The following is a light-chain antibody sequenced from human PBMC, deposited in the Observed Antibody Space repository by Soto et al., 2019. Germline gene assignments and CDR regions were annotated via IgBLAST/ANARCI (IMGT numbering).Light chain of an antibody. CDR3: SSYTSSSTLGV. CDR2: DVS. J-gene: IGLJ1*01. CDR1: SSDVGGYNY. V-gene: IGLV2-14*01. Sequence: QSALTQPASVSGSPGQSITISCTGTSSDVGGYNYVSWCQQHPGKAPKLMIYDVSNRPSGVSNRFSGSKSGNTASLTISGLQAEDEADYYCSSYTSSSTLGVFGTGTKLTVL.